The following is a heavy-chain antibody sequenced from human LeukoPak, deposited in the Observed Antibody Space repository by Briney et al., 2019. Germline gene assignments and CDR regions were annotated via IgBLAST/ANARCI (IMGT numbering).Heavy chain of an antibody. Sequence: GGSLRLSCAASGFSFGSHPMNWVRQAPGKGLEWVASISRNSTYIHYADSVKGRFTISRDNARNSLFLQMNSLRAEDTAIYYCASDEGNYFDYWGQGTLVTVSS. CDR3: ASDEGNYFDY. CDR2: ISRNSTYI. CDR1: GFSFGSHP. J-gene: IGHJ4*02. V-gene: IGHV3-21*01.